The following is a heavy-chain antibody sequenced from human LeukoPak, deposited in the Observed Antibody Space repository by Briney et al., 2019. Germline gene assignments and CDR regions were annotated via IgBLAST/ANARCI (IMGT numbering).Heavy chain of an antibody. CDR2: ISYDGSNK. CDR1: GFTFSSYG. D-gene: IGHD5-12*01. V-gene: IGHV3-30*18. J-gene: IGHJ4*02. Sequence: PGGSLRLSCAASGFTFSSYGMHWVRQAPGKGLEWVAVISYDGSNKYYADSVKGRFTISRDNSKNALYLQMNSLRAEDTAVYYCAKDQGRGYSGYNYGGQGTLVTVSS. CDR3: AKDQGRGYSGYNY.